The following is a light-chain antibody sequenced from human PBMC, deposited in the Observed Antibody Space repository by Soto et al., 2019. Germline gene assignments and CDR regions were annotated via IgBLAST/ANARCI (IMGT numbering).Light chain of an antibody. J-gene: IGLJ2*01. CDR3: TSYAGSDNHVV. Sequence: QSALTQPPSASGSPGQSFTISCTGTSSAVGGYNYVSWYQQYPGKAPKLLIFEVNKRPLGVPHRFSGSKSGNTASLTVSGLQAGDEADYYCTSYAGSDNHVVFGGGTKLTVL. CDR2: EVN. V-gene: IGLV2-8*01. CDR1: SSAVGGYNY.